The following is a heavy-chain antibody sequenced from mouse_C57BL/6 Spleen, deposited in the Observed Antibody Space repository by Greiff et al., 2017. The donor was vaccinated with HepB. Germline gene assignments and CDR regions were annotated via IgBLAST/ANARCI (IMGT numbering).Heavy chain of an antibody. J-gene: IGHJ3*01. CDR3: ARNYYGSSLFAY. Sequence: VQLQQPGAELVKPGASVKLSCKASGYTFTSYWMHWVKQRPGQGLEWIGMIHPNSGSTNYNEKFKSKATLTVDKSSSTAYMQLSSLTSEDSAVYYCARNYYGSSLFAYWGQGTLVTVSA. CDR2: IHPNSGST. V-gene: IGHV1-64*01. CDR1: GYTFTSYW. D-gene: IGHD1-1*01.